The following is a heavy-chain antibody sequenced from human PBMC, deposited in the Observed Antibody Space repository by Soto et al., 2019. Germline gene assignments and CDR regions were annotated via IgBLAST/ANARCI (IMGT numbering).Heavy chain of an antibody. D-gene: IGHD6-13*01. CDR1: GFTFSSYA. Sequence: GGSLRLSCAASGFTFSSYAMSWVRQAPGKGPEWVSAISGSGGSTYYADSVKGRFTISRDNSKNTLYLQMNSLRAEDTAVYYCAKEGRQQLVPHYFDYWGQGTLVTVSS. CDR2: ISGSGGST. CDR3: AKEGRQQLVPHYFDY. V-gene: IGHV3-23*01. J-gene: IGHJ4*02.